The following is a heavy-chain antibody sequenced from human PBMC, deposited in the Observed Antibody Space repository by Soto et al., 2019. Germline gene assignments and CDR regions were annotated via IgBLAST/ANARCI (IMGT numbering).Heavy chain of an antibody. D-gene: IGHD6-6*01. J-gene: IGHJ6*03. CDR1: GGTFSSYT. V-gene: IGHV1-69*02. Sequence: GASVKVSCKASGGTFSSYTISWVRQAPGQGLEWMGRIIPILGIANYAQKFQGRVTITADKSTSTAYMELSSLRSEDTAVYYCARVRKEGGQLVQYYYYYYMDVWGKGTTVTVSS. CDR2: IIPILGIA. CDR3: ARVRKEGGQLVQYYYYYYMDV.